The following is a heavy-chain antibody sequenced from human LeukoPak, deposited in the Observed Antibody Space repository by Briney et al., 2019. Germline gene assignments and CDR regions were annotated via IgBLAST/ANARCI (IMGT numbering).Heavy chain of an antibody. CDR3: ARRDIVVVVSASDY. J-gene: IGHJ4*02. CDR1: GFTFGDYV. CDR2: ITASGDRT. Sequence: GESLRLSCAASGFTFGDYVMIWVRQAPGKGLEWVSGITASGDRTFYGDSVRGRFTVSRDNSKNTVYLQMNSLRVDDTAVYYWARRDIVVVVSASDYWGQGTLVTVSS. V-gene: IGHV3-23*01. D-gene: IGHD2-15*01.